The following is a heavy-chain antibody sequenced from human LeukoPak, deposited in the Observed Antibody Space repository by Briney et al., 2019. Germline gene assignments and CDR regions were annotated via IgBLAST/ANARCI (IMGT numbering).Heavy chain of an antibody. D-gene: IGHD3-16*01. J-gene: IGHJ4*02. CDR3: ARYGYIWGTHGY. CDR2: ISSSGSTI. V-gene: IGHV3-48*03. Sequence: GGSLRLSCAASGFTFSSYEMNWVRQAPGKGLEWVSYISSSGSTIYYADSVKGRFTISRDNAKNSLYLQMNSLRAEDTAVYYCARYGYIWGTHGYWGQGTLVTVSS. CDR1: GFTFSSYE.